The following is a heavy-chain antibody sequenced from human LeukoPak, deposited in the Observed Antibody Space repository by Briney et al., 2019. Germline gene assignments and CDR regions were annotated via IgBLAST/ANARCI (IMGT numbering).Heavy chain of an antibody. D-gene: IGHD3-16*01. CDR2: ISAYNGNT. CDR3: VRVLREENDYVWESRIDLYYFDY. CDR1: GYTFTSYG. J-gene: IGHJ4*02. V-gene: IGHV1-18*01. Sequence: ASVKVSCKASGYTFTSYGISWVRQAPGQGLEWMGWISAYNGNTNYAQKLQGRVTMTTDTSTSTAYMELRSLRSDDTAVYYCVRVLREENDYVWESRIDLYYFDYWGQGTLVTVSS.